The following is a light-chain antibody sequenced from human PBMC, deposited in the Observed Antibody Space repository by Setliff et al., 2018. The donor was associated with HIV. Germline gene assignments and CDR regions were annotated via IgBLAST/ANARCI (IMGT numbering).Light chain of an antibody. CDR3: LLYYGTFYV. J-gene: IGLJ1*01. Sequence: QAVVTQEPSLTVSPGGTVTLTCASSTGAVTSGNFPSWFQQKPGQAPRALIYSSSKKHSWTPARFSGSLLGGKAALTLSGVQPEDEADYYCLLYYGTFYVFRSGTKVTVL. CDR1: TGAVTSGNF. V-gene: IGLV7-43*01. CDR2: SSS.